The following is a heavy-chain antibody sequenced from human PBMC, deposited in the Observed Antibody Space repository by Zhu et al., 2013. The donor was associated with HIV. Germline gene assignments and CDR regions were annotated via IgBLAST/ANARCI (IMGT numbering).Heavy chain of an antibody. V-gene: IGHV1-69*01. CDR3: ATAGYYYDSSGYYLGY. CDR1: GGTFSSYA. CDR2: IIPIFGTA. J-gene: IGHJ4*02. Sequence: QVQLVQSGAEVKKPGSSVKVSCKASGGTFSSYAISWVRQAPGQGLEWMGGIIPIFGTANYAQKFQGRVTITADESTSTAYMELSSLRSEDTAVYYCATAGYYYDSSGYYLGYWGQGTLVTVSS. D-gene: IGHD3-22*01.